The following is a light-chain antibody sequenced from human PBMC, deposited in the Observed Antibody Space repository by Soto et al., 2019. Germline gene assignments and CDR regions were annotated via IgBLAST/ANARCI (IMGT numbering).Light chain of an antibody. CDR2: AAS. J-gene: IGKJ5*01. Sequence: DIQMTQSPFSVSASVGGGVTITCRASQGISTSLGWYQQKPGKAPKLLIYAASSLQSGVPSRFSGSGSGTDFTLTISSLQPEDFATYYCQQSYSTPITFGQGTRLEIK. CDR3: QQSYSTPIT. CDR1: QGISTS. V-gene: IGKV1-39*01.